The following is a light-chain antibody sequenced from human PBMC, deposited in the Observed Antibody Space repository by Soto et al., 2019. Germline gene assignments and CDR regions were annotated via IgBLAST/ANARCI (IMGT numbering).Light chain of an antibody. Sequence: DIVLTQSPGTLSLSPGEGATLSCRASQSLSNVFLAWYQQKPGQAPRLLIYGASKRATGIPDRSSGSGSGTDFTLTISRLEPEDFAVYFCHQYATSPYTFGQGTKLDIK. V-gene: IGKV3-20*01. J-gene: IGKJ2*01. CDR1: QSLSNVF. CDR2: GAS. CDR3: HQYATSPYT.